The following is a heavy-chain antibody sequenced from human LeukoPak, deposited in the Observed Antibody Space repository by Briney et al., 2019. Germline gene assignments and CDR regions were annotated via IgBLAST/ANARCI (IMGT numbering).Heavy chain of an antibody. CDR1: GFTFSSYS. CDR3: AKSLTIFGEINDY. D-gene: IGHD3-3*01. Sequence: GGSLRLSCAASGFTFSSYSMNWVRQAPGKGLEWVSYISSSSSTIYYADSVKGRFTISRDNSKNTLYLQMNSLRAEDTAVYYCAKSLTIFGEINDYWGQGTLVTVSS. CDR2: ISSSSSTI. J-gene: IGHJ4*02. V-gene: IGHV3-48*01.